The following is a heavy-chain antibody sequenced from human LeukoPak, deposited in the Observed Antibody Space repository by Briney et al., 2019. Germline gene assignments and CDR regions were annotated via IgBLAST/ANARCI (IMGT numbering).Heavy chain of an antibody. V-gene: IGHV3-30*18. CDR3: AKARGYSGYDYFDY. CDR1: GFSFSSYA. J-gene: IGHJ4*02. CDR2: ISFDGNEK. Sequence: PGGSLRLSCAASGFSFSSYAMHWVRQAPGEGLEWVTLISFDGNEKYYADSVKGRFTISRDNSKNTLNLQMNSLRAEDAAVYYCAKARGYSGYDYFDYWGQGTLVTVSS. D-gene: IGHD5-12*01.